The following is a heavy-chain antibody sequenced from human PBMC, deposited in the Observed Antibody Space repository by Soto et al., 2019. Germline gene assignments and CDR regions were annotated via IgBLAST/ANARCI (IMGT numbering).Heavy chain of an antibody. J-gene: IGHJ4*02. CDR2: ILSKAGNYAT. V-gene: IGHV3-73*01. CDR3: SRGGSPYHYDY. CDR1: GFIFSGSA. Sequence: EVQLVESGGGLVQPGGSLKLSCAASGFIFSGSAVHWVRQASGNGLEWVGRILSKAGNYATAYSASMKGRFTISRDDSENTAFVQMRSLKTEDTGVYYCSRGGSPYHYDYWGRGTLVAVSS.